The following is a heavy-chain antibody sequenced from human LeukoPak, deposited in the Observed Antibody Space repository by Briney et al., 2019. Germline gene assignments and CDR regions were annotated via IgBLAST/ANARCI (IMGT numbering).Heavy chain of an antibody. D-gene: IGHD4-11*01. CDR1: GFTFSSIA. Sequence: GGSLRLSCAASGFTFSSIAMSWVRQAPGKGLEWVANIKQDGSEKYYVDSVKGRFTISRDNAKNSLYLQMSSLRAEDTAVYFCARARRNDYNTYYFDYWGQGTLVTVSS. CDR3: ARARRNDYNTYYFDY. V-gene: IGHV3-7*03. J-gene: IGHJ4*02. CDR2: IKQDGSEK.